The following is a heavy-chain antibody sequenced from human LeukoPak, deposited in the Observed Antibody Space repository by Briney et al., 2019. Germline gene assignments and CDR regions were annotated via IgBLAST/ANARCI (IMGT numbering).Heavy chain of an antibody. J-gene: IGHJ5*02. Sequence: SETLSLTCTVSGGSISSYYWSWIRQPPGKGLEWIGYIYYSGSTNYNPSLKSRVTISVDTSKNQFSLKLSSVTAADTAVYYCARGMAGVGYCSSTSCLFFDPWGQGTLVTVSS. CDR3: ARGMAGVGYCSSTSCLFFDP. V-gene: IGHV4-59*01. CDR2: IYYSGST. D-gene: IGHD2-2*01. CDR1: GGSISSYY.